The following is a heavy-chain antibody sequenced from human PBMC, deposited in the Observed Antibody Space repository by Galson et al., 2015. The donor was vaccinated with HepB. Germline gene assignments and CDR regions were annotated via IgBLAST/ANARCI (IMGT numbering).Heavy chain of an antibody. CDR2: IYYSGST. CDR3: VRHPLMVRGVSDWFDP. J-gene: IGHJ5*02. Sequence: SETLSLTCTVSGGSISSSSYYWGWIRQPPGKGLEWIGSIYYSGSTYYNPSLKSRVTISVDTSKNQFSLKLSSVTAADTAVYYCVRHPLMVRGVSDWFDPWGQGTLVTVSS. V-gene: IGHV4-39*01. CDR1: GGSISSSSYY. D-gene: IGHD3-10*01.